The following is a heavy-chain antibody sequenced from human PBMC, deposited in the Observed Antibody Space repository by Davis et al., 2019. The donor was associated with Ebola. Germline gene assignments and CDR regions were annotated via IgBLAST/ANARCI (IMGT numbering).Heavy chain of an antibody. CDR1: GYTFTSSA. Sequence: AASAKVSCKASGYTFTSSAISWVRQAPGQGLECMGWISTYNGNTHYAQKLQGRVTMTTDTSTSTAYMELRSLRSDDTAVYYCARATVTTGYFDYWGQGTLVTVSS. D-gene: IGHD4-17*01. J-gene: IGHJ4*02. V-gene: IGHV1-18*01. CDR3: ARATVTTGYFDY. CDR2: ISTYNGNT.